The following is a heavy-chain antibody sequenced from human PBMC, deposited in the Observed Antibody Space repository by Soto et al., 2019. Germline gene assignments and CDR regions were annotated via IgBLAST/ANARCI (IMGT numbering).Heavy chain of an antibody. CDR3: ANGFIVLVTPTRSDDNFGV. V-gene: IGHV3-23*01. CDR2: ISGSGGTT. CDR1: GFTFNTYA. J-gene: IGHJ3*01. D-gene: IGHD2-21*02. Sequence: PGGSLRLSCAPSGFTFNTYAMNWVRQAPGKGLEWVASISGSGGTTYYADSVKGRFTVSRDTSKNTLFLQINSLSAEDTAVYYCANGFIVLVTPTRSDDNFGVWGQGTMVTVSS.